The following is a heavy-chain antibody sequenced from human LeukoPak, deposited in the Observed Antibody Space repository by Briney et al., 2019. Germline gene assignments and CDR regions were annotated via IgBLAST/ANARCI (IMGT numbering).Heavy chain of an antibody. D-gene: IGHD6-6*01. CDR1: GGSISSGDYY. J-gene: IGHJ4*02. CDR3: AREKYSSSNYFDY. Sequence: SETLSLTCTVSGGSISSGDYYWSWIRQPPGKGLEWIGYIYYSGSTNYNPSLKSRVTISVDTSKNQFSLKLSSVTAADTAVYYCAREKYSSSNYFDYWGQGTLVTVSS. CDR2: IYYSGST. V-gene: IGHV4-61*08.